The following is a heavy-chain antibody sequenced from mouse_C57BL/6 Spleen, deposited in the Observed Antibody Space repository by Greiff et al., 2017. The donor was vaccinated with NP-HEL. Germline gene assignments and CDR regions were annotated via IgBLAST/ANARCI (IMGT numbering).Heavy chain of an antibody. V-gene: IGHV1-76*01. J-gene: IGHJ4*01. CDR2: IYPGSGNT. Sequence: QVQLKQSGAELVRPGASVKLSCKASGYTFTDYYINWVKQRPGQGLEWIARIYPGSGNTYYNEKFKGKATLTAEKSSSNAYMQLSSLTSEDSAVYFCARAKGNYKDAMDDWGQGTSVTVSS. CDR1: GYTFTDYY. D-gene: IGHD2-1*01. CDR3: ARAKGNYKDAMDD.